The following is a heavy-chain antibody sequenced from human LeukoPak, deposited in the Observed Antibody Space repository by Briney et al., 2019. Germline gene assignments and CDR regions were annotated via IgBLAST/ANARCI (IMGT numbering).Heavy chain of an antibody. V-gene: IGHV3-21*01. Sequence: GGSLRLSCAASGFTVSSMYMSWVRQAPGKGLEWVSSISSSSSYIYYADSVKGRFTISRDNAKKSLYLQMNSLRAEDTAVYYCASDMRDYDYVWGSFDYWGQGTLVTVSS. CDR2: ISSSSSYI. J-gene: IGHJ4*02. CDR3: ASDMRDYDYVWGSFDY. CDR1: GFTVSSMY. D-gene: IGHD3-16*01.